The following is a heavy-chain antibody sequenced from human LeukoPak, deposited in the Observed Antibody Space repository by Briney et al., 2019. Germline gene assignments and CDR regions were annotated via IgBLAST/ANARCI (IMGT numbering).Heavy chain of an antibody. Sequence: ASVKVSCKASGYTFTSYYMHWVRQAPGQGLEWMGIINPSGGSTSYAQKFQGRVTMTRDMSTSTVYMELSSLRSEDTAVYYCARDHLVGATTMGFDPWGQGTLVTVSS. J-gene: IGHJ5*02. CDR1: GYTFTSYY. V-gene: IGHV1-46*01. CDR2: INPSGGST. CDR3: ARDHLVGATTMGFDP. D-gene: IGHD1-26*01.